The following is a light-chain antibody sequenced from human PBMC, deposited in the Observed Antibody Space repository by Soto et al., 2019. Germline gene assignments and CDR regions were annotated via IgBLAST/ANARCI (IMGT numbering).Light chain of an antibody. J-gene: IGLJ2*01. Sequence: QSALTQPASVSGSPGQSITISCTGTSSDVGGYNYVSWFQHHPGKAPKLLIYGVTNRPSGVSNRFSGSKSGDTASLIISGLQAEDEGDYYCPSYPSPKTDIVFGGGTKLTVL. CDR2: GVT. CDR3: PSYPSPKTDIV. V-gene: IGLV2-14*01. CDR1: SSDVGGYNY.